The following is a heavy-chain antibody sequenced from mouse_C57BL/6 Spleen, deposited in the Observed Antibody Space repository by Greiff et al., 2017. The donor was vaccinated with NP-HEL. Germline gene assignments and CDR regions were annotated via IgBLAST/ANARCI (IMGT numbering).Heavy chain of an antibody. V-gene: IGHV1-15*01. CDR3: TPNWGAY. Sequence: QVQLKQSGAELVRPGASVTLSCKASGYTFTDYEMHWVKQTPVHGLEWIGAIDPETGGTAYNQKFKGKAILTADKSSSTAYMELRSLTSEDSAVYYCTPNWGAYWGQGTLVTVSA. CDR1: GYTFTDYE. D-gene: IGHD4-1*01. CDR2: IDPETGGT. J-gene: IGHJ3*01.